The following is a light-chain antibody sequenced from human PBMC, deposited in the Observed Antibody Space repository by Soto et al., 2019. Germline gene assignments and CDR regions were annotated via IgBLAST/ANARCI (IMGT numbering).Light chain of an antibody. J-gene: IGKJ5*01. Sequence: DIQMTQSPSSLSASVGDRVTITCRASQSISSYLNWYQQKPGKXPXXLIYAASSLQSGVPSRFIGSGSGTDFTLTISRLEPEDFAVDYCQQYGSSITFGQGTRLEIK. CDR3: QQYGSSIT. V-gene: IGKV1-39*01. CDR2: AAS. CDR1: QSISSY.